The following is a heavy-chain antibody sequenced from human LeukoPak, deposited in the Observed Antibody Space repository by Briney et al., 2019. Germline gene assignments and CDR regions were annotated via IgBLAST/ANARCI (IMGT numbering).Heavy chain of an antibody. D-gene: IGHD3-10*01. J-gene: IGHJ4*02. V-gene: IGHV1-8*01. CDR2: VDPNSGNT. CDR3: ARNYYGSGSYYKMDY. Sequence: ASVKVSCKASGYTFTTYDIIWVRQATGHGLECMGWVDPNSGNTGYAQKFQGRVTMTRDTSINTAHMELSSLTSEDTAVYYCARNYYGSGSYYKMDYWGQGTLVTVSS. CDR1: GYTFTTYD.